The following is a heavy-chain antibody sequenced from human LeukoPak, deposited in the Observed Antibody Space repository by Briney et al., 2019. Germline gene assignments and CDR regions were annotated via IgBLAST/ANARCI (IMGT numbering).Heavy chain of an antibody. V-gene: IGHV4-4*02. CDR2: IYRSRST. D-gene: IGHD6-19*01. CDR3: ARDQGGGYSSGSDAFDI. J-gene: IGHJ3*02. CDR1: GGSISSSNW. Sequence: PSGTLSLTCAVSGGSISSSNWWSWLREPPGKGLGGIGEIYRSRSTNYNPSLKSRVTISVDKSKNQFSLKLSSVTAADTAVYYRARDQGGGYSSGSDAFDIWGQGTMVTVSS.